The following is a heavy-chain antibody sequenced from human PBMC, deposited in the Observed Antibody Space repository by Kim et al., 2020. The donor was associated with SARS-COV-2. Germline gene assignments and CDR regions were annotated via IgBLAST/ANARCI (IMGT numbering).Heavy chain of an antibody. V-gene: IGHV1-24*01. D-gene: IGHD3-22*01. CDR1: GYTLTELS. J-gene: IGHJ4*02. CDR3: ATNYALYDSSGYYLGY. Sequence: ASVKVSCKVSGYTLTELSMHWVRQAPGKGLEWMGGFDPEDGETIYAQKFRGRVTMTEDTSTDTAYMELSSLRSEDTAVYYCATNYALYDSSGYYLGYWGQGTLVTVSS. CDR2: FDPEDGET.